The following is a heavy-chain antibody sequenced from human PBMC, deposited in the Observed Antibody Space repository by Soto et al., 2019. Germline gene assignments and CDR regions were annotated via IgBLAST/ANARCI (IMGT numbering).Heavy chain of an antibody. CDR3: ARDQFDSYGPKGGLDY. Sequence: QVQLVQSGAEVKKPGASVKVSCKASGYTFTSYGISWVRQAPGQGLEWMGWISAYNGNTNYAQKLQGRVTMTTDTSTRTAYMELRSLGSDDTAVYYCARDQFDSYGPKGGLDYWGQGTLVTVSS. CDR2: ISAYNGNT. CDR1: GYTFTSYG. V-gene: IGHV1-18*01. J-gene: IGHJ4*02. D-gene: IGHD5-18*01.